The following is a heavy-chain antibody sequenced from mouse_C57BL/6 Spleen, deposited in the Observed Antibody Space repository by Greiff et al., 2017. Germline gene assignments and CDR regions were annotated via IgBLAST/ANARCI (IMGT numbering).Heavy chain of an antibody. CDR2: IDPETGGT. J-gene: IGHJ4*01. Sequence: VQLQQSGAELVRPGASVTLSCKASGYTFTDYEMHWVKQTPVHGLEWIGAIDPETGGTAYNQKFKGKAILTADKSSSTAYMELRSLTSEDSAVYYCTRENNYSEGYYAMDYWGQGTSVTVSS. V-gene: IGHV1-15*01. D-gene: IGHD5-1-1*01. CDR1: GYTFTDYE. CDR3: TRENNYSEGYYAMDY.